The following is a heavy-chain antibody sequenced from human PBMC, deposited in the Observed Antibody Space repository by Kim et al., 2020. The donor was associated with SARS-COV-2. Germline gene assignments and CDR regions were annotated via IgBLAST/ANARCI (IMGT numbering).Heavy chain of an antibody. D-gene: IGHD6-13*01. V-gene: IGHV4-39*01. CDR3: ATAAGTVVIDWFDP. CDR2: IYYSGST. J-gene: IGHJ5*02. Sequence: SETLSLTCTVSGGSISSSSYYWGWIRQPPGKGLEWIGSIYYSGSTYYNPSLKSRVTISVDTSKNQFSLKLSSVTAADTAVYYCATAAGTVVIDWFDPWGQGTLVTVSS. CDR1: GGSISSSSYY.